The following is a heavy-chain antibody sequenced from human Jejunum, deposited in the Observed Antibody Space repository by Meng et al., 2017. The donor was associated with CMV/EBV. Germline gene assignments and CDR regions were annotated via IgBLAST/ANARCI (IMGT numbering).Heavy chain of an antibody. CDR1: GDPISSGRHF. CDR3: AADISTAWFYY. Sequence: QVQLQEAGPGLVKPSATPSLTFTVSGDPISSGRHFWGWIRQAPGKGLEWIATIHYTETTHYNPSLKSRITISVDTSKNQISLKVNSVTAADTAMYYCAADISTAWFYYWGQGTLVTVSS. CDR2: IHYTETT. D-gene: IGHD2-2*01. J-gene: IGHJ4*02. V-gene: IGHV4-39*07.